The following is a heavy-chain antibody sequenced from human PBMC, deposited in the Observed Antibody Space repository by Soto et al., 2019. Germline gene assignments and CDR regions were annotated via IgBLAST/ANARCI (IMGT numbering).Heavy chain of an antibody. D-gene: IGHD3-16*02. CDR1: EFTFNNYW. V-gene: IGHV3-74*01. CDR3: ARGIYQKYGMDV. CDR2: INTDGSST. J-gene: IGHJ6*02. Sequence: GGSLRLSCAASEFTFNNYWIHWVRQVPGKGLVWVSRINTDGSSTDYADSVKGRFTISRDNAENTVYLQMNSLRGEDTALYYCARGIYQKYGMDVWGQGTTVTVSS.